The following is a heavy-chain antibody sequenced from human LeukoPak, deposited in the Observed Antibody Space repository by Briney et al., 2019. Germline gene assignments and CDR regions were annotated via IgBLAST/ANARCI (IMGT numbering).Heavy chain of an antibody. J-gene: IGHJ3*02. CDR3: ARVRDSSGYYSLDAFDI. CDR2: IYTSGST. V-gene: IGHV4-4*07. CDR1: GGSISSYY. Sequence: SETLSLTCTVSGGSISSYYWSWIRQPAGKGLEWIGRIYTSGSTNYNPSLKSRVTMSLDTSKNQFSLKLSSVTAADTAVYYCARVRDSSGYYSLDAFDIWGQGTMVTVSS. D-gene: IGHD3-22*01.